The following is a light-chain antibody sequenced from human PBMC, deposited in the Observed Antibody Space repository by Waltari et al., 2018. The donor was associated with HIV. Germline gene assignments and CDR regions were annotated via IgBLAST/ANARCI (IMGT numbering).Light chain of an antibody. CDR1: TGIVSRKTY. Sequence: QAVVTQEPSLSVSPGGTVTVTSASFTGIVSRKTYVHWIQLKPGQAPRTLIYDTAKRHPWTPGRFSGSLVGGRAALTLSGALTDDEADYYCLLSYSGVRVFGGGTKLTV. CDR3: LLSYSGVRV. CDR2: DTA. V-gene: IGLV7-46*01. J-gene: IGLJ3*02.